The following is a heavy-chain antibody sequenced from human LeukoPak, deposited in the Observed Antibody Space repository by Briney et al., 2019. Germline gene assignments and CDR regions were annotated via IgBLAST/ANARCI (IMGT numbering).Heavy chain of an antibody. CDR2: LSGSGGST. CDR3: AKLYINYYGSGSYYFDY. D-gene: IGHD3-10*01. V-gene: IGHV3-23*01. Sequence: GGSLRLSCAASEFSFSSYAMSWVRQAPGKGLEWVSALSGSGGSTYYADSVKGRFTISRDNSKNTLYLQMNSLRAEDTAVYYCAKLYINYYGSGSYYFDYWGQGTLVTVSS. CDR1: EFSFSSYA. J-gene: IGHJ4*02.